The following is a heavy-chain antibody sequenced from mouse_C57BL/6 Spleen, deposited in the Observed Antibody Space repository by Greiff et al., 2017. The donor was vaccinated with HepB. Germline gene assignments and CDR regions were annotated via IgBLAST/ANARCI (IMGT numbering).Heavy chain of an antibody. CDR2: ISSGGSYT. D-gene: IGHD4-1*01. CDR3: ARLWEAMDY. J-gene: IGHJ4*01. Sequence: EVNVVESGGDLVKPGGSLKLSCAASGFTFSSYGMSWVRQTPDKRLEWVATISSGGSYTYYPDSVKGRFTISRDNAKNTLYLQMSSLKSEDTAMYYCARLWEAMDYWGQGTSVTVSS. CDR1: GFTFSSYG. V-gene: IGHV5-6*01.